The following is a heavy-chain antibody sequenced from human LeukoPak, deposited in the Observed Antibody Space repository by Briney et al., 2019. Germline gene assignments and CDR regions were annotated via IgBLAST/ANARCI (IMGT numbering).Heavy chain of an antibody. Sequence: SETLSLTCTVSGGSLSSSSYYWGWIRQPPGKGLEWIGSIYYSGSTYYNPSPNSRVTISVDTSKNQFSLKLSSVTAADTAVYYCAGGGYCSSTSCYVVSSWFDPWGQGTLVTVSS. CDR3: AGGGYCSSTSCYVVSSWFDP. D-gene: IGHD2-2*01. CDR2: IYYSGST. V-gene: IGHV4-39*01. CDR1: GGSLSSSSYY. J-gene: IGHJ5*02.